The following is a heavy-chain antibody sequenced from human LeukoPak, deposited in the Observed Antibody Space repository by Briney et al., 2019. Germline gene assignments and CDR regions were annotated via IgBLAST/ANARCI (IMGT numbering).Heavy chain of an antibody. Sequence: SVKVSCKASGGTFSSYAISWVRQAPGQGLEWMGRIIPIFGTANYAQKFQGRVTITTDESTSTAYMELSSLRSEDTAVYYCARAGGDYDWFDPWAREPWSPSPQ. CDR1: GGTFSSYA. V-gene: IGHV1-69*05. CDR2: IIPIFGTA. D-gene: IGHD4-17*01. J-gene: IGHJ5*02. CDR3: ARAGGDYDWFDP.